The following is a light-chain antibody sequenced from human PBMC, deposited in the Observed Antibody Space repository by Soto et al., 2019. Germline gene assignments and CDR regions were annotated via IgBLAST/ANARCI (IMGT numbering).Light chain of an antibody. CDR3: QQYHIGTSWT. J-gene: IGKJ1*01. CDR1: QSVSLS. V-gene: IGKV3-15*01. Sequence: EIVLTQSPATLSVSLGDSATLSCRASQSVSLSLAWYQMRPGQPPRLLIYGASTRATDIPARFSSSGSGTDFTLTISSLHSEDFAGYFCQQYHIGTSWTFGQGTKVELK. CDR2: GAS.